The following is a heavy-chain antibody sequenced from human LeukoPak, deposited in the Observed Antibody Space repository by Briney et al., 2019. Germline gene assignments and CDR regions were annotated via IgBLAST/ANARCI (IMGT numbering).Heavy chain of an antibody. Sequence: SETLSLTCTVSGGSISSGNYYWSWIRQPAGKGLEWIGRIYTSGSTNYNPSLKSRVTISVDTSKNQFSLELSSVTAADTAVYYCAGFWSGYYGFDYWGQGTLVTVSS. J-gene: IGHJ4*02. CDR2: IYTSGST. V-gene: IGHV4-61*02. CDR1: GGSISSGNYY. CDR3: AGFWSGYYGFDY. D-gene: IGHD3-3*01.